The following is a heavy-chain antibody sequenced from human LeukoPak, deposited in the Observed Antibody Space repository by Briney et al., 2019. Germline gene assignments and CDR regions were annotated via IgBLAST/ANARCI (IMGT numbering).Heavy chain of an antibody. CDR1: GYSISSGYY. Sequence: SETLSLTCTVSGYSISSGYYWGWIRQPPGKGLEWIGSIYHSGSTYYNPSLKSRVTISVDTSKNQLSLKLSSVTAADTAVYYCARVMAAIWPHDAFDIWGQGTMVTVSS. V-gene: IGHV4-38-2*02. D-gene: IGHD2-2*01. J-gene: IGHJ3*02. CDR2: IYHSGST. CDR3: ARVMAAIWPHDAFDI.